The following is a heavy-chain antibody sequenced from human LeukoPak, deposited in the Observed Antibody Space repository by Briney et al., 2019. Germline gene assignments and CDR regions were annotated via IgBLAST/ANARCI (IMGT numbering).Heavy chain of an antibody. J-gene: IGHJ3*02. CDR1: GGSISSGGYY. Sequence: SETLSLTCTVSGGSISSGGYYWSWIRQHPEKGREWIGYFFYSGSTYYNPSLKSRLTISVDTSKNQFSLKLSSLTAADTAVYYCARDSSGYPDAFDIWGQGTMVTVSS. CDR2: FFYSGST. D-gene: IGHD3-22*01. V-gene: IGHV4-31*03. CDR3: ARDSSGYPDAFDI.